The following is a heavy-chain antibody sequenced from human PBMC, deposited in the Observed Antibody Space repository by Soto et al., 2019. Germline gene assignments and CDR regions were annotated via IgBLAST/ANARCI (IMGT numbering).Heavy chain of an antibody. CDR3: ARDHGQQQLVGGGAFDI. Sequence: QVQLQESGPGLVKPSQTLSLTCTVSGGSISSGGYYWSWIRQHPGKGLEWIGYIYYSGSTYYNPSLKSRVTISVDSSKNQFSLKLSSVTAADTAVYYCARDHGQQQLVGGGAFDIWGQGTMVTVSS. D-gene: IGHD6-13*01. J-gene: IGHJ3*02. V-gene: IGHV4-31*03. CDR2: IYYSGST. CDR1: GGSISSGGYY.